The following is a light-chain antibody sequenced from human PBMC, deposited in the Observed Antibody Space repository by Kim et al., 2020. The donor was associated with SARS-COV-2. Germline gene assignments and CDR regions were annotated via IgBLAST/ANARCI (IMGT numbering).Light chain of an antibody. CDR2: AAS. J-gene: IGKJ1*01. CDR3: QKYNSAPWT. V-gene: IGKV1-27*01. CDR1: QGISKY. Sequence: DIQMTQSPSSLSASVGDRVTITCRASQGISKYVAWYQQKPGKLPNLLIYAASTMQSGVPSRFSGSGSGTDVTLTISSRQPEDVASYYCQKYNSAPWTFGPGSKV.